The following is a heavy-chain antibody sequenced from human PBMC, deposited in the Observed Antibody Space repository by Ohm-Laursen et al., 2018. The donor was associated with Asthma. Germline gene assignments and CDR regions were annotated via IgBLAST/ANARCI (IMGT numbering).Heavy chain of an antibody. J-gene: IGHJ4*02. CDR2: INAGNGNT. CDR3: AREGDLMSGHAFDF. CDR1: GYTFTRFA. D-gene: IGHD3-3*01. Sequence: SSVKVSCKASGYTFTRFAMHWVRQAPGQRPEWMGWINAGNGNTKYSQKFQGRVTFTSDTSARTASMELSSLRSEDTAVCYCAREGDLMSGHAFDFWGEGTLVTVSS. V-gene: IGHV1-3*01.